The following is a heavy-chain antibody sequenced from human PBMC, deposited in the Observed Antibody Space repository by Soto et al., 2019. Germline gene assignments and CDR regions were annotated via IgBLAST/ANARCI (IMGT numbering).Heavy chain of an antibody. D-gene: IGHD3-16*01. CDR3: ARVPSPFDYYYAMDV. V-gene: IGHV4-30-4*01. J-gene: IGHJ6*02. Sequence: SSETLSLTCTVSGDSISSGNKYWSWIRQPPGKGLEWIGYIFSSGTTYYNPSLKSRLTMLLDASQNQFSLKLNSLTDADTAVYFCARVPSPFDYYYAMDVWGQGTTVTVS. CDR2: IFSSGTT. CDR1: GDSISSGNKY.